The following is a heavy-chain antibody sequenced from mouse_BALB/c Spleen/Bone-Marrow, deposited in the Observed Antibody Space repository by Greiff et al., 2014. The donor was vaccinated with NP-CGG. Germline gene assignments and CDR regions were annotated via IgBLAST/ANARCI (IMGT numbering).Heavy chain of an antibody. J-gene: IGHJ4*01. Sequence: QVQLQQSGAELGMPGASVKMSCKASGYTFTDNWMYWVKQRPGQGLEWIGAIDTSDSYTSFNQKFMGKASLTVDASSSTAYMQVSSLTSGDSAVYYCARGGHDFSLDYWGQGTSVTVSS. CDR1: GYTFTDNW. V-gene: IGHV1-69*01. CDR2: IDTSDSYT. CDR3: ARGGHDFSLDY. D-gene: IGHD2-4*01.